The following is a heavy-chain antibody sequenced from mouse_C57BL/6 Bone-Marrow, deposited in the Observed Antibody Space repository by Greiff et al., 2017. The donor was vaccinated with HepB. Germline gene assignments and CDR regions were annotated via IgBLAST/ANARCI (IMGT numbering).Heavy chain of an antibody. CDR3: AKDSSGYVRAMDY. CDR2: IDPSDSYT. CDR1: GYTFTSYW. Sequence: VKLQQPGAELVKPGASVKLSCKASGYTFTSYWMQWVKQRPGQGLEWIGEIDPSDSYTNYNQKFKGKATLTVDTSSSTAYMQLSSLTSEDSAVYYCAKDSSGYVRAMDYWGQGTSVTVSS. D-gene: IGHD3-2*02. J-gene: IGHJ4*01. V-gene: IGHV1-50*01.